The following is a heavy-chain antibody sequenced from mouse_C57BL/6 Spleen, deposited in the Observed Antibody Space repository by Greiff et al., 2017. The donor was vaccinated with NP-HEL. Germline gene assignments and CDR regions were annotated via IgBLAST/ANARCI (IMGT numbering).Heavy chain of an antibody. CDR2: ISYDGSN. J-gene: IGHJ3*01. CDR3: ARGVFAY. Sequence: EVKLMESGPGLVKPSQSLSLTCSVTGYSITSGYYWNWLRQFPGNKLEWMCYISYDGSNNYNPSLKNRISITRDTSKNQFFLKLNSVTTEDTATYYCARGVFAYWGQGTLVTVSA. V-gene: IGHV3-6*01. CDR1: GYSITSGYY.